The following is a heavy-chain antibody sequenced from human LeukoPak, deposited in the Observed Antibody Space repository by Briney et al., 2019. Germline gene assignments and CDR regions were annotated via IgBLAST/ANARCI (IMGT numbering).Heavy chain of an antibody. Sequence: GGSLRLSCAASGVTVSSSYMSWVRQAPGKGLEWVSIMYSGGATDYADSVKGRFTISRDNSKNTLYLQMNSLRAEDTAVYYCARDPSPFYGDYGYWGQGTLVTVSS. CDR1: GVTVSSSY. V-gene: IGHV3-66*01. D-gene: IGHD4-17*01. CDR2: MYSGGAT. CDR3: ARDPSPFYGDYGY. J-gene: IGHJ4*02.